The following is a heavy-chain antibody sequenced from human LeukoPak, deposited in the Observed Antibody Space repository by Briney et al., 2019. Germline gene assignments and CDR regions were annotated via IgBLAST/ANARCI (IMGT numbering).Heavy chain of an antibody. CDR2: ISSSGSTI. CDR1: GFTFSDYY. V-gene: IGHV3-11*01. CDR3: AKERRAVGATLFIDY. D-gene: IGHD1-26*01. J-gene: IGHJ4*02. Sequence: GGSLRLSCAASGFTFSDYYMSWIRQAPGKGLEWVSYISSSGSTIYYADSVKGRFTISRDNAKNSLYLQMNSLRAEDTAVYYCAKERRAVGATLFIDYWGQGTLVTVSS.